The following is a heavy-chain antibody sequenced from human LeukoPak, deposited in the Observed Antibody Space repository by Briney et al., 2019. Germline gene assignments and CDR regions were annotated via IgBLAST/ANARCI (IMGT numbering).Heavy chain of an antibody. CDR1: GYIFTRYY. CDR2: INPSGGST. D-gene: IGHD4-23*01. J-gene: IGHJ4*02. V-gene: IGHV1-46*01. Sequence: GASVKVSCKASGYIFTRYYMHWVRQAPGQGLEWMGIINPSGGSTSYAQKFQGRVTMTRDTSTNTVYMDLSSLRFEDTAVYYCARAGNSEGGFDYWGQGTLVTVSS. CDR3: ARAGNSEGGFDY.